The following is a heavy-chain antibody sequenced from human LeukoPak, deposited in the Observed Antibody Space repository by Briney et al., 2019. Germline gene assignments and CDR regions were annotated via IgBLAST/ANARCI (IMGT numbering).Heavy chain of an antibody. Sequence: PGGSLRLSCAASGFTSSSYGMHWVRQAPGKGLEWVAVIWYDGSNKYYGDSVKGRFNISRGNSKKTLYLQMNSLRVEDTAVYYCARGDGYNDAEYLQHWGQGTLVTVS. CDR3: ARGDGYNDAEYLQH. CDR1: GFTSSSYG. V-gene: IGHV3-33*01. CDR2: IWYDGSNK. D-gene: IGHD5-24*01. J-gene: IGHJ1*01.